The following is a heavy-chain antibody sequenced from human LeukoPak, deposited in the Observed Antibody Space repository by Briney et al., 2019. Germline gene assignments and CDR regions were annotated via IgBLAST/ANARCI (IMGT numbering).Heavy chain of an antibody. V-gene: IGHV3-21*01. D-gene: IGHD1-26*01. CDR2: ISSSSSYI. CDR3: ARESRGSYLVDY. J-gene: IGHJ4*02. CDR1: GFTFSSYS. Sequence: GGSLRLSCAASGFTFSSYSMNWVRQAPGKGPEWVSSISSSSSYIFYADSVKGRFTISRDNAKNSLYLQMNSLRAEDTAVYFCARESRGSYLVDYWGQGTLVTVSS.